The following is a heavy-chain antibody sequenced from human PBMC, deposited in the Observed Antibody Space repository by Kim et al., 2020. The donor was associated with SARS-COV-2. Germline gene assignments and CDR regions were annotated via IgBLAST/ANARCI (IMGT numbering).Heavy chain of an antibody. J-gene: IGHJ2*01. CDR2: INPNSGGT. D-gene: IGHD6-6*01. V-gene: IGHV1-2*02. CDR3: AREGYGIAARRRDWYFDL. Sequence: ASVKVSCKASGYTFTGYYMHWVRQAPGQGLEWMGWINPNSGGTNYAQKFQGRVTMTRDTSISTAYMELSRLRSDDTAVYYCAREGYGIAARRRDWYFDLWGRGTLVTVSS. CDR1: GYTFTGYY.